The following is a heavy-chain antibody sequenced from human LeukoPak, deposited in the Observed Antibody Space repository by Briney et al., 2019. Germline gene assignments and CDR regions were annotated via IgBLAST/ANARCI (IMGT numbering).Heavy chain of an antibody. D-gene: IGHD2-15*01. CDR3: ARGRAVVAASDSWFDP. CDR1: GFTFSSYW. Sequence: AGGSLRLSCAASGFTFSSYWMSWVRQAPGKGLEWVANIKQDGSEKYYVDSVKGRFTISRDNAKNSLYLQMNSLRAEDTAVYYCARGRAVVAASDSWFDPWGQGTLVTVSS. J-gene: IGHJ5*02. V-gene: IGHV3-7*01. CDR2: IKQDGSEK.